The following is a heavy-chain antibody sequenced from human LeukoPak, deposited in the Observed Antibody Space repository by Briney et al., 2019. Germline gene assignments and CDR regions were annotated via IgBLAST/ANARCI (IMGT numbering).Heavy chain of an antibody. CDR3: AKRGVVIRVILVGFHKEAYYFDS. Sequence: QAGGSLRLSCAASGFVVSSNYMSWVRQAPGKGLEWVSVVYSGGDRYYTDSVTGRFTISRDNSENTLYLQMNSLRAEDTAVYFCAKRGVVIRVILVGFHKEAYYFDSWGQGALVTVSS. CDR1: GFVVSSNY. CDR2: VYSGGDR. J-gene: IGHJ4*02. V-gene: IGHV3-53*01. D-gene: IGHD3-22*01.